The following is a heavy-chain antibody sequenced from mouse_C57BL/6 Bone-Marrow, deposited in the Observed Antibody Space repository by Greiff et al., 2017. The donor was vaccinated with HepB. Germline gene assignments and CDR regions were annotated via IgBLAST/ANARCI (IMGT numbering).Heavy chain of an antibody. J-gene: IGHJ2*01. CDR1: GYSITSGYY. Sequence: DVKLQESGPGLVKPSQSLSLTCSVTGYSITSGYYWNWIRQFPGNKLEWMGYISYDGSNNYNPSLKNRISITRDTSKNQFFLKLNSVTTEDTATYYCARANWDDIFDYWGQGTTLTVSS. V-gene: IGHV3-6*01. CDR2: ISYDGSN. CDR3: ARANWDDIFDY. D-gene: IGHD4-1*02.